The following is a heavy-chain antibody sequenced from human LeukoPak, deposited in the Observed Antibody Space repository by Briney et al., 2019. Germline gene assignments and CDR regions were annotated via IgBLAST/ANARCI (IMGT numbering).Heavy chain of an antibody. J-gene: IGHJ6*03. CDR3: ARGHGGSGSYFGSNYYYYMDV. Sequence: GASVKVSCKASGYTFTSYYMHWVRQAPGQGLEWMGIINPSGGSTSYAQKFQGRVTMTRDMSTSTVYMELRSLRSDDTAVYYCARGHGGSGSYFGSNYYYYMDVWGKGTTVTVSS. V-gene: IGHV1-46*01. D-gene: IGHD3-10*01. CDR2: INPSGGST. CDR1: GYTFTSYY.